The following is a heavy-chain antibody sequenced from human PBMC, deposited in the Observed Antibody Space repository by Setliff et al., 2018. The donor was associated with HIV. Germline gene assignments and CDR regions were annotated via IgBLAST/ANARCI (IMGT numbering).Heavy chain of an antibody. Sequence: ASVKVSCKASGYTFTSYDINWVRQATGQGLEWMGWMNPNSGNTGYARKFQGRVTMTRDTSIDTAYMELTSLTSEDTAVYYCARGRGSSAWFDPWGQGTLVTVSS. V-gene: IGHV1-8*02. J-gene: IGHJ5*02. CDR1: GYTFTSYD. CDR3: ARGRGSSAWFDP. D-gene: IGHD3-10*01. CDR2: MNPNSGNT.